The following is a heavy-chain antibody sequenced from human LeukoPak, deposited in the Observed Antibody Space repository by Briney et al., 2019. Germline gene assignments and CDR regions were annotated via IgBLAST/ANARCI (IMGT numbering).Heavy chain of an antibody. V-gene: IGHV4-59*01. J-gene: IGHJ4*02. CDR3: ASAPNENFFDY. Sequence: PSETLSLTCNVAGVPISIYHWSWIRQAPRKGLVWIGYISYSGETNYNPSLKSRVTISQDTSTNQFTLKLTSVTAADTAIYYCASAPNENFFDYWGQGTLVTVSS. CDR1: GVPISIYH. CDR2: ISYSGET.